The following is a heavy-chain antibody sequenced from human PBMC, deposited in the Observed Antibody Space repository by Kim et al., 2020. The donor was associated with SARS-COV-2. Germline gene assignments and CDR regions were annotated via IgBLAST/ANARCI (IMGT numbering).Heavy chain of an antibody. CDR3: ARGIKQKDYYDSSGYYYYFDY. V-gene: IGHV3-7*01. Sequence: GGSLRLSCAASGFTFSSYWMSWVRQAPGKGLEWVANIKQDGSEKYYVDSVKGRFTISRDNAKNSLYLQMNSLRAEDTAVYYCARGIKQKDYYDSSGYYYYFDYWGQGTLVTVSS. D-gene: IGHD3-22*01. J-gene: IGHJ4*02. CDR1: GFTFSSYW. CDR2: IKQDGSEK.